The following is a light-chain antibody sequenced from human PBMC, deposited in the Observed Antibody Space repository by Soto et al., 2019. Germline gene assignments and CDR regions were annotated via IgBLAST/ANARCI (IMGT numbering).Light chain of an antibody. J-gene: IGKJ1*01. CDR3: QQSYSTPLA. CDR1: LSVANSQ. CDR2: GAS. Sequence: EIVLTQSPGTLSLSPGERATLSCRASLSVANSQLVWYQQKPGQAPRLVIYGASTRATGIPDRFTGRGSGTDFTLTITSLQPEDSATYYCQQSYSTPLAFGHGTKVDIK. V-gene: IGKV3-20*01.